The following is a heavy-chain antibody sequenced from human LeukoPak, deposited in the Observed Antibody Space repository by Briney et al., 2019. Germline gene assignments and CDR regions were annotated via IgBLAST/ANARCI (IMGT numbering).Heavy chain of an antibody. CDR1: GGSISGSY. J-gene: IGHJ5*02. D-gene: IGHD4-17*01. Sequence: SETLSLTCTVSGGSISGSYWSWIRQPAGKGLEWIGRIYSSGSTNYNPSLKSRVTMSVDTSKNQLSLKLSSVTAADTAVYYCARVIFSGDSNWFDPWGQGTLVTVSS. CDR2: IYSSGST. V-gene: IGHV4-4*07. CDR3: ARVIFSGDSNWFDP.